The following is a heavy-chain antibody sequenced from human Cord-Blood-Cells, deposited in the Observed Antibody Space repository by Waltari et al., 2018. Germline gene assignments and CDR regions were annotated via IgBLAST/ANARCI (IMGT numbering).Heavy chain of an antibody. D-gene: IGHD6-13*01. Sequence: QAQLQQSGSGLVKPSQTLSLTSATSGACVSHNISPLTWISQYPSRGLEWMGRTYYRSKGYNNNAVAVKSRITINPDTSKNQFSLQLNSVTPEDTAVYYCARDKMDSSSWYYYYYYMDVWGKGTTVTVSS. CDR1: GACVSHNISP. J-gene: IGHJ6*03. V-gene: IGHV6-1*01. CDR3: ARDKMDSSSWYYYYYYMDV. CDR2: TYYRSKGYN.